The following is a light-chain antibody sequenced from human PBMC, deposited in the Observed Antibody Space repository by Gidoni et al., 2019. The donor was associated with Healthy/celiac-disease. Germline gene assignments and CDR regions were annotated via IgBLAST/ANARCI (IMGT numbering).Light chain of an antibody. J-gene: IGKJ2*01. V-gene: IGKV4-1*01. CDR1: QSVLYSSNNKNY. Sequence: DIVMTQSPDSLAVSLGERATINCKSSQSVLYSSNNKNYLAWYQQKPGQPPKLLIYWASTRESGVPDRFSGSGSGTDFTLTISSLQAEDAAVYYCQQYYSIPVTFGQXTKLEIK. CDR3: QQYYSIPVT. CDR2: WAS.